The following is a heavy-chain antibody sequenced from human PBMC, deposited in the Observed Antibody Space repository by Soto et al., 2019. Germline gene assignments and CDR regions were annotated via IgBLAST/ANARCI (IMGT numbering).Heavy chain of an antibody. Sequence: PGGSLRLSCAASGFTFSSYGMHWVRQAPGKGLEWVAVISYDGSNKYYADSVKGRFTISRDNSKNTLYLQMNSLRAEDTAVYYCAKAETPEMATIFAFFDYWGQGTLVTVSS. CDR3: AKAETPEMATIFAFFDY. CDR1: GFTFSSYG. J-gene: IGHJ4*02. V-gene: IGHV3-30*18. D-gene: IGHD3-3*02. CDR2: ISYDGSNK.